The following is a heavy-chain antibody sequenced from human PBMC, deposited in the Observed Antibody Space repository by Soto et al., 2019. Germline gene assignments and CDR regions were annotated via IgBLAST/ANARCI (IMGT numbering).Heavy chain of an antibody. CDR2: IYYGGTT. Sequence: RVFRQPPGKGQEWLGYIYYGGTTSYNPSLRSRVTISLETSKSQFSLRLTSVTAADSAVYYCARMGTNYHYTDPRGHATPVTVPS. D-gene: IGHD1-7*01. J-gene: IGHJ5*02. CDR3: ARMGTNYHYTDP. V-gene: IGHV4-59*08.